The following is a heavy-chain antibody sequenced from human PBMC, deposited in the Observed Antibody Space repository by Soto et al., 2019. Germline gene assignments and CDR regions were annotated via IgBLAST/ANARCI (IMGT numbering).Heavy chain of an antibody. D-gene: IGHD3-3*01. Sequence: PGESLKISCKGSGYSFTSYWIGWVRQMPGKGLEWMGIIYPGDSDTRYSLSFQGQVTISADKSISTAYLQWSSLKASDTAMYYCARRITIFGVPGWFDPWGQGTLVTVSS. CDR1: GYSFTSYW. CDR3: ARRITIFGVPGWFDP. V-gene: IGHV5-51*01. J-gene: IGHJ5*02. CDR2: IYPGDSDT.